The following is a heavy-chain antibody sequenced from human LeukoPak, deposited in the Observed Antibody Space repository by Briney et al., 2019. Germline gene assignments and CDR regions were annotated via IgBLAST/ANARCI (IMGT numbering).Heavy chain of an antibody. D-gene: IGHD6-25*01. CDR2: IYYSGST. Sequence: PSETLSLTCTVSGGSISSGGYYWSWIRQHPGKGLEWIGYIYYSGSTYYNPSLKSRVTISVDTSKNQFSLKLSSVTAADTAVYYCARGAAVYYFDYWGRGTLVTVSS. CDR3: ARGAAVYYFDY. V-gene: IGHV4-31*03. J-gene: IGHJ4*02. CDR1: GGSISSGGYY.